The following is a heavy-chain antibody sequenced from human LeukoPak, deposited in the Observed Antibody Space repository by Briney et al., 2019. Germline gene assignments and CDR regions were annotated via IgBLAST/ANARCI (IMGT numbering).Heavy chain of an antibody. CDR1: GGSISPYF. D-gene: IGHD4-17*01. J-gene: IGHJ3*02. CDR3: ARTSSDYGDYTGAFDI. V-gene: IGHV4-59*01. CDR2: IYYRGST. Sequence: SETLSLTCTLSGGSISPYFWSWIRQPPGKGLDWIGYIYYRGSTNYNPSLKSRVTISVDMSKNQFSLKLSSVTAADTAVYYCARTSSDYGDYTGAFDIWGQGTMVTVSS.